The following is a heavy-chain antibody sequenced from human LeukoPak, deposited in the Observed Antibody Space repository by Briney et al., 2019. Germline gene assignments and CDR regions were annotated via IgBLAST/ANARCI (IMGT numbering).Heavy chain of an antibody. J-gene: IGHJ6*02. Sequence: ASVKVSCKASGYTFTGYYMHWVRQAPGQGIEWMGWSNPNSGGTNYAQKFQGRVTMTRDTSIGTAYMELSRLRSDDTAVYYCARAYCSSTSCSHPDYYYGMDVWGQGTTVTVSS. CDR1: GYTFTGYY. D-gene: IGHD2-2*01. CDR3: ARAYCSSTSCSHPDYYYGMDV. CDR2: SNPNSGGT. V-gene: IGHV1-2*02.